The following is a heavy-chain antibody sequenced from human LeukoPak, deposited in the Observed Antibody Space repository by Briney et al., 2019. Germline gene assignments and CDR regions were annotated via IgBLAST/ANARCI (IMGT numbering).Heavy chain of an antibody. CDR3: AKEGRSIGGIVGATTTDY. D-gene: IGHD1-26*01. Sequence: QTGGALRLSCAASGFTFSSYAMSWVRQAPGKGLEWVSAISGSGGSTYYADSVKGRFTISRDNSKNTLYLQMNSLRAEDTAVYYCAKEGRSIGGIVGATTTDYWGQGTLVTVSS. V-gene: IGHV3-23*01. CDR2: ISGSGGST. J-gene: IGHJ4*02. CDR1: GFTFSSYA.